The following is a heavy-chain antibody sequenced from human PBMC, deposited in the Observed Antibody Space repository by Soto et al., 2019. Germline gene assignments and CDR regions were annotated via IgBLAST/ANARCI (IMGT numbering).Heavy chain of an antibody. Sequence: ASVKVSFKASGYTFTSYAMHWVRQAPGQRLEWMGWINADSGSTNYAQKFQGRVTMTRDTSISTAYMELSRLRSDDTAVYYCARDGYDFWSGYYGLTGMDVWGQGTTVTVSS. V-gene: IGHV1-2*02. J-gene: IGHJ6*02. D-gene: IGHD3-3*01. CDR2: INADSGST. CDR1: GYTFTSYA. CDR3: ARDGYDFWSGYYGLTGMDV.